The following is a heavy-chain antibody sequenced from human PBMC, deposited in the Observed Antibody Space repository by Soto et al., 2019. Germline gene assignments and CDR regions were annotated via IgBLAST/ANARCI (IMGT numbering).Heavy chain of an antibody. CDR2: ISAYNGNT. CDR1: GYTFTSYG. CDR3: ARSGYSGYDDGGGLDY. J-gene: IGHJ4*02. V-gene: IGHV1-18*01. D-gene: IGHD5-12*01. Sequence: ASVKVSCKASGYTFTSYGISWVRQAPGQGLEWMGWISAYNGNTNYAQKLQGRVTMTTDTSTSTAYMELRSLRSDDTAVYYCARSGYSGYDDGGGLDYWVQGTMVTVSS.